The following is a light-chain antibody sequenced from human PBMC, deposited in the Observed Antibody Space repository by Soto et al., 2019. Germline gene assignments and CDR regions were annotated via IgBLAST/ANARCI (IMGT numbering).Light chain of an antibody. CDR2: DVS. CDR3: SSYTTSSTYV. CDR1: SSDVGSYNR. V-gene: IGLV2-18*02. Sequence: SVLTQPPSVSGSPGQSVAISCTGTSSDVGSYNRVSGYQQPPGTAPKLMIYDVSDRPSGVPDRFSGSKSGNTASLTISGLQAEDEADYYCSSYTTSSTYVFGTGTKVTV. J-gene: IGLJ1*01.